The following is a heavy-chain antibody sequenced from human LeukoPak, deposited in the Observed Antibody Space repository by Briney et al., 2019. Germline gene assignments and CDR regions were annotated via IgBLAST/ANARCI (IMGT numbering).Heavy chain of an antibody. CDR3: ARGDRAMKHDAFDI. Sequence: KPGGSLRLSCAASGFTFSDYRMNWIRRAPGKGLEWVSYISSSGFTIYFADSVKGRFTISRDNAKNSLYLQMNSLRAEDTAVYYCARGDRAMKHDAFDIWGQGKMVTVSS. D-gene: IGHD5-18*01. CDR1: GFTFSDYR. J-gene: IGHJ3*02. V-gene: IGHV3-11*01. CDR2: ISSSGFTI.